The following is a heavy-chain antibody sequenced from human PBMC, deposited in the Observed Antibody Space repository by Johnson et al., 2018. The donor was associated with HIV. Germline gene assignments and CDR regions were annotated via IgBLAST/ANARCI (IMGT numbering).Heavy chain of an antibody. J-gene: IGHJ3*02. CDR1: GFTFRSYG. Sequence: QVQLVESGGGVVQPGRSMRLSCAASGFTFRSYGMHWVRQAPGKGLEWVSAIGTAGDTYYPGSVEGRFTISRDNSQKTLYLQMNSLRAEDTAVYYCAKEGITMEVDMWGQGTMVIVSS. CDR3: AKEGITMEVDM. V-gene: IGHV3-NL1*01. CDR2: IGTAGDT. D-gene: IGHD3-10*01.